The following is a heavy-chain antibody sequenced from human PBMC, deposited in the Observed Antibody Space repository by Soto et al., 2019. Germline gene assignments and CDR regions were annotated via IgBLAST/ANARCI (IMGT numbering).Heavy chain of an antibody. V-gene: IGHV3-30*18. CDR1: GFTFSSYG. CDR3: AKDLRVGATDY. D-gene: IGHD1-26*01. J-gene: IGHJ4*02. CDR2: ISYDGSNK. Sequence: GGSLRLSCAASGFTFSSYGMHWVRQAPGKGLEWVAVISYDGSNKYYADSVKGRFTISRDNSKNTLYLQMNSLRAEDTAVYYCAKDLRVGATDYWGQGTLVTSPQ.